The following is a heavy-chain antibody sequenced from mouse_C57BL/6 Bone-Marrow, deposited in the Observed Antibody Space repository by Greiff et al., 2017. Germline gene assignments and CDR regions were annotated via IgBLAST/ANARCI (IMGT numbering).Heavy chain of an antibody. J-gene: IGHJ3*01. Sequence: LLESGAELARPGALVKLSCKASGYTFTSYGISWVKQRTGQGLEWIGEIYPRSGNTYYNEKFKGKATLTADKSSSTAYMELRSLTSEDSAVYFCARSGLLFAYWGQGTLVTVSA. CDR1: GYTFTSYG. CDR2: IYPRSGNT. D-gene: IGHD3-3*01. V-gene: IGHV1-81*01. CDR3: ARSGLLFAY.